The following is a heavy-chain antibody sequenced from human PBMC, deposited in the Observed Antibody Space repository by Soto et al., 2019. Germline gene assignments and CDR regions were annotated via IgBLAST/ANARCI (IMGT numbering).Heavy chain of an antibody. J-gene: IGHJ4*02. V-gene: IGHV3-48*01. CDR3: APRYYYGSGSYFV. CDR2: ISSSSSTI. D-gene: IGHD3-10*01. CDR1: GFTFSSYS. Sequence: EVQLVESGGGLVQPGGSLGLSCAASGFTFSSYSMNWVRQAPGKGLEWVSYISSSSSTIYYADSVKGRFTISRDNAKNSLYLQMNSLRAEDTAVYYCAPRYYYGSGSYFVWGQGTLVTVSS.